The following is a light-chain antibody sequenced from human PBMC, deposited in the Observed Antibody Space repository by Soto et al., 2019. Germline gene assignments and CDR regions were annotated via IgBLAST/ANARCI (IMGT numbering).Light chain of an antibody. Sequence: EIVLTQSPGTLSLSPGERATLSCRASQSVSSSYLAWYQQKPGQTPRLLIYGASNRATGIPDRFSGSGSGTDFTLTISRLEPEDFAVYWCQQYGSSPWTFGQGTKVDIK. CDR2: GAS. CDR3: QQYGSSPWT. V-gene: IGKV3-20*01. CDR1: QSVSSSY. J-gene: IGKJ1*01.